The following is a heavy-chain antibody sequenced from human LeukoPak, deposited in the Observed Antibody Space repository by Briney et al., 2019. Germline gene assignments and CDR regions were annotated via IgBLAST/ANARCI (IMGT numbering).Heavy chain of an antibody. CDR1: GGSISSYY. J-gene: IGHJ6*02. CDR2: IYYSGST. D-gene: IGHD4-17*01. V-gene: IGHV4-59*01. Sequence: SETLSLTCTVSGGSISSYYWSWIRQPPGKGLEWIGYIYYSGSTNYNPSLKSRVTISVDTSKNQFSLKLSSVTAADTAVYYCARSFYGDYPYYYYYGMDVWGQGTTVTVSS. CDR3: ARSFYGDYPYYYYYGMDV.